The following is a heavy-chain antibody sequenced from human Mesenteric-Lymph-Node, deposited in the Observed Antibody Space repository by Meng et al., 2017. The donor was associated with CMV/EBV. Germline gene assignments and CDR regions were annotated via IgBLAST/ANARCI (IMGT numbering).Heavy chain of an antibody. Sequence: GSLRLSCTVSGGSISSYYWSWIRQPPGKGLEWIGYIYYSGSTNYNPSLKSRVTISVDTSKNQFSLKLSSVTAADTAVYYCATVTYYYDSSGYRYHYYSMDVWGQGTTVTVSS. CDR3: ATVTYYYDSSGYRYHYYSMDV. J-gene: IGHJ6*02. V-gene: IGHV4-59*12. CDR1: GGSISSYY. CDR2: IYYSGST. D-gene: IGHD3-22*01.